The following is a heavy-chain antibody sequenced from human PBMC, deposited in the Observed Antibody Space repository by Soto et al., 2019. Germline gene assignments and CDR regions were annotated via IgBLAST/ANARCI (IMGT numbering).Heavy chain of an antibody. J-gene: IGHJ4*02. CDR2: VFHSATT. Sequence: QVQLQESGPGLVRPSETLTLTCTVSGDSFSDYYWNWIRQAPGKGLEWIGFVFHSATTSYNPSLKTRVATSDDTSKKQSSLRLTSVTAADTASYYCARVHYSSAWPSDHWRQGILVTVSS. V-gene: IGHV4-59*01. CDR3: ARVHYSSAWPSDH. D-gene: IGHD6-19*01. CDR1: GDSFSDYY.